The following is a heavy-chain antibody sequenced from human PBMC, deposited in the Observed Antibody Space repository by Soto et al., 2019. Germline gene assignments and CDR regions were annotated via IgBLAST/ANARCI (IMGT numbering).Heavy chain of an antibody. V-gene: IGHV3-23*01. D-gene: IGHD3-22*01. J-gene: IGHJ3*02. CDR2: ISVSGGST. Sequence: SLCYGASELKFRGYGVSRLRQAPGKWVEWVSAISVSGGSTYYADSVKGRFTSARDNSKNTLYLQMNSLRAEDTAVYYCSKVLKLSVGRIVNSSGYTTSLGAFDICGQGTMLTLPS. CDR3: SKVLKLSVGRIVNSSGYTTSLGAFDI. CDR1: ELKFRGYG.